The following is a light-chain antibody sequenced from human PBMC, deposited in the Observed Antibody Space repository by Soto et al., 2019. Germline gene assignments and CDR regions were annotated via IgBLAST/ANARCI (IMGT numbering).Light chain of an antibody. J-gene: IGKJ4*01. V-gene: IGKV1-39*01. Sequence: DIQMTQSPSSLSASVGDRVTITCRASQSIRNYLSWYQQKPGKAPKLLINVASTLQSGVPSRFSGTGSGTDFTLAISSLQPEDFATYYCQQSSSTPQTFGGGTRVEIK. CDR3: QQSSSTPQT. CDR1: QSIRNY. CDR2: VAS.